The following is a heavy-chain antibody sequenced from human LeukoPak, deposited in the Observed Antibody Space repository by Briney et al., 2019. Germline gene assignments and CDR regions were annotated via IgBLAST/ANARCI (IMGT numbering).Heavy chain of an antibody. Sequence: GASVKVSDTASGYTFTGYYTHWVRQSPGQGLEWMGWINPNSGGTNYAQKFQGRVTMTRDTSISTAYMELSRLRSDDTAVYYCAATHYYDSYGLDYWGQGTLVTVSS. CDR2: INPNSGGT. V-gene: IGHV1-2*02. J-gene: IGHJ4*02. CDR3: AATHYYDSYGLDY. D-gene: IGHD3-22*01. CDR1: GYTFTGYY.